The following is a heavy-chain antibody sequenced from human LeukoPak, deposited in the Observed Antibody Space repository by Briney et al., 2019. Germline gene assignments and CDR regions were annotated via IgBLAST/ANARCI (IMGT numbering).Heavy chain of an antibody. CDR2: IHNSGTT. J-gene: IGHJ4*02. CDR1: GGPFSRYF. D-gene: IGHD3-10*01. V-gene: IGHV4-34*01. Sequence: PSETLSLTCAVSGGPFSRYFRSWIRQSSGKGLEWIGEIHNSGTTNYNPSLNSRVTISEDTSKNQFYLNLSSVTAADTAVYYCARRYYYNLGSFPFDFWGQGTLVTVSS. CDR3: ARRYYYNLGSFPFDF.